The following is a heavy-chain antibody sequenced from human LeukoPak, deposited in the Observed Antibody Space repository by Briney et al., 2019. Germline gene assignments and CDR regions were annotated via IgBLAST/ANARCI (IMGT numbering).Heavy chain of an antibody. CDR1: GFTFSSYS. Sequence: PGGSLRLSCAASGFTFSSYSMNWVRQAPGKGLEWVSSISSSSSYIYYADSVKGRITISRDNAKNSLYLQMNSLRAEDTAVYYCARDQAVGAWGNYYYYYGMDVWGQGTTVTVSS. CDR3: ARDQAVGAWGNYYYYYGMDV. CDR2: ISSSSSYI. V-gene: IGHV3-21*01. D-gene: IGHD1-26*01. J-gene: IGHJ6*02.